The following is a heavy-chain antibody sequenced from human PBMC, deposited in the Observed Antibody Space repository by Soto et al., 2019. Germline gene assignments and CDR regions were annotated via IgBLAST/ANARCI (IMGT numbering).Heavy chain of an antibody. CDR1: GYTFTVYY. CDR3: ARVGYYDSSGYFLQPGFYGMDL. CDR2: INPNSGGT. V-gene: IGHV1-2*04. D-gene: IGHD3-22*01. Sequence: ASVKVSCKASGYTFTVYYMHWVRQAPGQGLEWMGWINPNSGGTNYAQKFQGWVTMTRDTSISTACMELSRLRSDDTAVYYCARVGYYDSSGYFLQPGFYGMDLWGQGTTVTVSS. J-gene: IGHJ6*02.